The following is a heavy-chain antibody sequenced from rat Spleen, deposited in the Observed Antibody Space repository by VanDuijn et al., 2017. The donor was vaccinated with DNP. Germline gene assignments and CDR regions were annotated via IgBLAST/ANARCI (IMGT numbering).Heavy chain of an antibody. CDR3: ASLNNYNWFAY. CDR2: INTDGNNT. V-gene: IGHV5-25*01. Sequence: EVQLVESGGGLVQPGRSLKLSCAASGFTFSDYYMAWVRQAPTKGLEWVAYINTDGNNTYYRDSVKGRFTISRDNAKSTLYLQMDSLRSEDTATYYCASLNNYNWFAYWGQGTLVTVSS. CDR1: GFTFSDYY. J-gene: IGHJ3*01. D-gene: IGHD1-10*01.